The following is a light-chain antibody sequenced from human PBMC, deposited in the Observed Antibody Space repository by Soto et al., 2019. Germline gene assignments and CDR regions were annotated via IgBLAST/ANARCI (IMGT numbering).Light chain of an antibody. CDR1: QRVSSNY. CDR2: GES. Sequence: ETVLTQSPGTLSLSPGERATLSCRASQRVSSNYLAWYQQKPGQAPRLLIYGESSRPTGIPDRFSGSGSGTDFTLTISRLEPEDFAVYYCQQYGSSSTFGQGTRLEIK. CDR3: QQYGSSST. J-gene: IGKJ5*01. V-gene: IGKV3-20*01.